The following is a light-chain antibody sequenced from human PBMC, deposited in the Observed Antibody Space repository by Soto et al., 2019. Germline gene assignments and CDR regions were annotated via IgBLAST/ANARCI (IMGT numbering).Light chain of an antibody. J-gene: IGLJ3*02. Sequence: QSALTQPASVSGSPGQSITIPCTGTSSDVGAFNYVSWYQQYPGKAPKLMIYEVSNRPSGVSNRFSGSKSGNTASLTISGLQAADEADYYCTSYTSSSDWVFGGGTKVTVL. CDR2: EVS. CDR1: SSDVGAFNY. V-gene: IGLV2-14*01. CDR3: TSYTSSSDWV.